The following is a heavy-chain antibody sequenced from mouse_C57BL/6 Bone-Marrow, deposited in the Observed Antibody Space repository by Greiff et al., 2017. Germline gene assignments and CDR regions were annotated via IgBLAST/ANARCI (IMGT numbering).Heavy chain of an antibody. CDR2: IYPGNSDT. V-gene: IGHV1-5*01. D-gene: IGHD2-3*01. CDR3: TSYDGYYGYYAMDY. CDR1: GYTFTSYW. J-gene: IGHJ4*01. Sequence: EVQLQQSGTVLARPGASVKMSCKTSGYTFTSYWMHWVNQRPGQGLEWIGAIYPGNSDTSYNQKFKGKAKLTAVTSASTAYMELSSLTNEDSAVYYCTSYDGYYGYYAMDYWGQGTSVTVSS.